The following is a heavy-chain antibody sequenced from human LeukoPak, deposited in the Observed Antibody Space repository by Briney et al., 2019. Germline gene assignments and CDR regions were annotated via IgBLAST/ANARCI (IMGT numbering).Heavy chain of an antibody. CDR2: IYYSGST. D-gene: IGHD4-17*01. J-gene: IGHJ4*02. V-gene: IGHV4-59*01. CDR3: ARDNGSYGDYYFDY. Sequence: SETLSLTCTVSGVSISSYYWSWIRQPPGKGLEWIGYIYYSGSTSYSPSLKSRVTISVDTSKNQFSLKLSSVTAADTAVYYCARDNGSYGDYYFDYWGQGTLVTVSS. CDR1: GVSISSYY.